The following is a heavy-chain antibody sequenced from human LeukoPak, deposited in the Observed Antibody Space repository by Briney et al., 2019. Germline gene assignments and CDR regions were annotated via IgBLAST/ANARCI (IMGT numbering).Heavy chain of an antibody. J-gene: IGHJ6*02. CDR2: FDPEDGET. Sequence: ASVKVSCKVSGYTLTELSMHWVRQAPGKGLEWMGGFDPEDGETIYAQKFQGRVTMTEDTSTDTAYMELSSLRSEDTAVYYCATHLPAVHYCSGGSCSRAGYYYYGMDVWGQGTTVTVSS. V-gene: IGHV1-24*01. D-gene: IGHD2-15*01. CDR3: ATHLPAVHYCSGGSCSRAGYYYYGMDV. CDR1: GYTLTELS.